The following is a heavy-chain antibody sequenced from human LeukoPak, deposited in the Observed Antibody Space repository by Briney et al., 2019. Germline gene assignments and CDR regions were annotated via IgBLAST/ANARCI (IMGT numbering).Heavy chain of an antibody. CDR2: INVGNGDT. V-gene: IGHV1-3*01. CDR3: ARDATGELKWFDP. CDR1: GYTFISYA. D-gene: IGHD2-8*02. J-gene: IGHJ5*02. Sequence: ASVKVSCKASGYTFISYAIHWVRQAPAQRLEWMGWINVGNGDTTYSQRLQDRLTITRDTSASTVYMGLSSLRSEDTAVYYCARDATGELKWFDPWGQGTLVTVSS.